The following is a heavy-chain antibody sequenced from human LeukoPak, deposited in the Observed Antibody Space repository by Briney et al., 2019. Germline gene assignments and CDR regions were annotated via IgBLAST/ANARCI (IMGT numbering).Heavy chain of an antibody. CDR3: AKTVWQQLVVGAFDI. V-gene: IGHV3-23*01. CDR2: ISGSGGST. J-gene: IGHJ3*02. CDR1: GFTFSSYA. Sequence: PGGSLRLSCAASGFTFSSYAMSWVRHAPGKGLEWVSAISGSGGSTYYADSVKGRFTISRDNSKNTLYLQMNSLRAEDTAVYYCAKTVWQQLVVGAFDIWGQGTMVTVSS. D-gene: IGHD6-13*01.